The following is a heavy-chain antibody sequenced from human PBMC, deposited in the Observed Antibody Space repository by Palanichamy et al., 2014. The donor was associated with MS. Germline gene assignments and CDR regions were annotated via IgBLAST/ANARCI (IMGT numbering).Heavy chain of an antibody. Sequence: EIQLVESGGGLVKPGGSLRLSCITSGFVFTTYTFTWVRQAPGKGLGWVSSITGSSRYMYYADSVKGRFTISRDNAKNSLYLQMNSLRAEDTAVYYCAGPPDVWNDYWGQGTLVIVSS. CDR2: ITGSSRYM. V-gene: IGHV3-21*02. CDR1: GFVFTTYT. D-gene: IGHD1-1*01. CDR3: AGPPDVWNDY. J-gene: IGHJ4*02.